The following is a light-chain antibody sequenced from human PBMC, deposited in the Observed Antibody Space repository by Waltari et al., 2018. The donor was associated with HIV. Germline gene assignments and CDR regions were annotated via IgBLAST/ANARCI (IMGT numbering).Light chain of an antibody. V-gene: IGLV3-25*03. CDR1: ALSTQD. CDR2: KDT. CDR3: QSADSSGNWL. J-gene: IGLJ3*02. Sequence: SYELTQPPSVSVSPGQTARITCPGDALSTQDAYWYQQKPGQAPVVVIYKDTRKSSGIPERFSGSTSGTTVTLTISGVQAEDEADYYCQSADSSGNWLFGGGTKLTVV.